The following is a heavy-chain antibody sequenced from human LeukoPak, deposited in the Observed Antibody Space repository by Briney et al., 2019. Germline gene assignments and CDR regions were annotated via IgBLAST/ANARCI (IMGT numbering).Heavy chain of an antibody. CDR2: INPSGGST. CDR3: ARENGYSPLDY. D-gene: IGHD5-18*01. Sequence: ASVKVSCEASGYTFTGYYMHWVRQAPGQGLEWMGWINPSGGSTSYAQKFQGRVTMTRDTSTSTVYMELSSLRSEDTAVYYCARENGYSPLDYWGQGTLVTVSS. J-gene: IGHJ4*02. V-gene: IGHV1-46*01. CDR1: GYTFTGYY.